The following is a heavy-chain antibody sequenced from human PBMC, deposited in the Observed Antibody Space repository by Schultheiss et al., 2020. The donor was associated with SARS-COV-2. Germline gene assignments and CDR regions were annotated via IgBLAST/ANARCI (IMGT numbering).Heavy chain of an antibody. CDR1: GGSISSGSYY. D-gene: IGHD4-17*01. V-gene: IGHV4-61*01. CDR2: IYYSGST. J-gene: IGHJ4*02. Sequence: SETLSLTCTVSGGSISSGSYYWSWIRQPPGKGLEWVGYIYYSGSTNYNPSLKSRVTISVDTSKNQFSLKLSSVTAAETAVYYCAKDTAMTPPVETVDYWGQGTLVTVSS. CDR3: AKDTAMTPPVETVDY.